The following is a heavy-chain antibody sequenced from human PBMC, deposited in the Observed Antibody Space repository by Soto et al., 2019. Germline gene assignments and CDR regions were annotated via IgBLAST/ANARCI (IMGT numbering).Heavy chain of an antibody. D-gene: IGHD3-16*02. CDR1: GFSFSSYG. J-gene: IGHJ4*02. CDR2: MWYDGSNE. CDR3: ARDGEDYVRGNNRYLDY. Sequence: QVQLVESGGGVVQPGRSLRLSCVASGFSFSSYGMHWVRQAPGKGLEWVAVMWYDGSNEFYVDSVKGRFTISRDNSKNSLYLQMNSLRAEDTAVYYCARDGEDYVRGNNRYLDYWGQGTLVTVSS. V-gene: IGHV3-33*01.